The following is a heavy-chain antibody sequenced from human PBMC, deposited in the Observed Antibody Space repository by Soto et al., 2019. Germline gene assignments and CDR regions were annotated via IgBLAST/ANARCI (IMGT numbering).Heavy chain of an antibody. J-gene: IGHJ3*02. D-gene: IGHD5-12*01. CDR2: IYYSGST. CDR3: AREPGYGIGAFDI. CDR1: GDTISSDGYY. V-gene: IGHV4-31*03. Sequence: QVQLQESGPGLVKPSQTLSLTCTVSGDTISSDGYYWAWIRQHPEKGLEWIGYIYYSGSTSYNPSFESRVYISVDTSKTHFSLNLNSVTAADTAVYYCAREPGYGIGAFDIWGQGKWVTGSS.